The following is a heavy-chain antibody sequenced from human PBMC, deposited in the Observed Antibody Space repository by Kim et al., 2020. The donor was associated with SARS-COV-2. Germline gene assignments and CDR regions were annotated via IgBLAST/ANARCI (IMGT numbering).Heavy chain of an antibody. D-gene: IGHD1-26*01. Sequence: SVKVSCKASGGTFSSYAISWVRQAPGQGLEWMGGIIPIFGTANYAQKFQGRVTITADESTSTAYMELSSLRSEDTAVYYCARERFSGSYPPPGDGMDVWGQGTTVTVSS. CDR1: GGTFSSYA. CDR2: IIPIFGTA. V-gene: IGHV1-69*13. J-gene: IGHJ6*02. CDR3: ARERFSGSYPPPGDGMDV.